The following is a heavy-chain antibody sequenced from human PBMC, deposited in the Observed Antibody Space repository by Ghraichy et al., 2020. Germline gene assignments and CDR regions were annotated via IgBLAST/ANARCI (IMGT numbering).Heavy chain of an antibody. Sequence: GESLNISCKGSGYSFTSYWIGWVRQMPGKDLEWMGIIYPGDSDTRYGPSFQGQVTISADKSINTAYLQWSSLKASDTAVYYCARRIYDSSAYYIDYWGQGTLVTVSS. CDR2: IYPGDSDT. J-gene: IGHJ4*02. CDR1: GYSFTSYW. V-gene: IGHV5-51*01. CDR3: ARRIYDSSAYYIDY. D-gene: IGHD3-22*01.